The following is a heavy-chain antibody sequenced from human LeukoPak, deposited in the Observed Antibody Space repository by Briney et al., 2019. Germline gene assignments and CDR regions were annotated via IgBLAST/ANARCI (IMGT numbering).Heavy chain of an antibody. CDR3: ARGPTRIVVVPAANFDY. CDR1: GGSISSGGYY. Sequence: PSQTLSLTCTVSGGSISSGGYYWSWIRQHPGKGLEWIGYIYYSGSTYYNPSLKSRATISVDTSKNQFSLKLSSVTAADTAVYYCARGPTRIVVVPAANFDYWGQGTLVTVSS. V-gene: IGHV4-31*03. J-gene: IGHJ4*02. D-gene: IGHD2-2*01. CDR2: IYYSGST.